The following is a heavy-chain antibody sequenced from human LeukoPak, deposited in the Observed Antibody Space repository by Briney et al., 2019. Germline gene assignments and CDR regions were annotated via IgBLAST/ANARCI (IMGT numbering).Heavy chain of an antibody. Sequence: QPGRSLRLSCAASGFTFNNYAMNWVRQAPGKGLEWVSYIRGGGSNTRYSDSVKGRFIISRDNSKNILYLQMNSLRAEDTAIYYCAKCSASYSNDAFDVWGRGTMVTVSS. CDR1: GFTFNNYA. J-gene: IGHJ3*01. CDR2: IRGGGSNT. D-gene: IGHD3-10*02. CDR3: AKCSASYSNDAFDV. V-gene: IGHV3-23*01.